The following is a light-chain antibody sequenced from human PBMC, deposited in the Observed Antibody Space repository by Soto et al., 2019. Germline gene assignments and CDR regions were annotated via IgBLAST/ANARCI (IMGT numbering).Light chain of an antibody. CDR1: QSVSSY. CDR3: RERSDWYA. J-gene: IGKJ2*01. V-gene: IGKV3-11*01. CDR2: DAS. Sequence: EIVLTQSPATLALSPGERDTLSCRASQSVSSYLAWYQQKPGKAPRLLVYDASNRATGIPVRFSGSGSGTDFTITISSLEPEEFAIYYCRERSDWYAFGQGTKRELK.